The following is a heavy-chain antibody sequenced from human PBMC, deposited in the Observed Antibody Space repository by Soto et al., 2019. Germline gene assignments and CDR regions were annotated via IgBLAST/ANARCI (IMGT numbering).Heavy chain of an antibody. CDR2: INPNSGGT. CDR1: GYTFTGYY. V-gene: IGHV1-2*04. D-gene: IGHD6-13*01. Sequence: ASVKVSCKASGYTFTGYYMHWVRQAPGQGLEWMGWINPNSGGTNYAQKFQGWVTMTRDTSISTAYMELSRLRSDDTAVYYCARDQRGSSWYIGNYYYYYMDVWGKGTTVTVSS. CDR3: ARDQRGSSWYIGNYYYYYMDV. J-gene: IGHJ6*03.